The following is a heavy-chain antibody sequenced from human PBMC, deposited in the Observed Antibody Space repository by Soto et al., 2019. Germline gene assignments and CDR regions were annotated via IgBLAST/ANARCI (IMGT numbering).Heavy chain of an antibody. CDR1: GGSISSYK. V-gene: IGHV4-59*01. J-gene: IGHJ4*02. D-gene: IGHD5-12*01. Sequence: PXETLSLKCTVAGGSISSYKWSWMRQPPGKGLEWIGYIYYRGSTNYNPSLKSRVTISVDTSKNQFSLKLRSVTAADKAVYYCARLDDREGDTITDYWGQGTLVIVSS. CDR2: IYYRGST. CDR3: ARLDDREGDTITDY.